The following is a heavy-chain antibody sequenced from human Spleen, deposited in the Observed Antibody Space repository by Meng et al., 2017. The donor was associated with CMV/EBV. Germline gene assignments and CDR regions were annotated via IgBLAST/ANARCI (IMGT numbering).Heavy chain of an antibody. J-gene: IGHJ6*02. CDR2: IKEDGTEK. Sequence: GESLKISCAASGFTFSNYWMTWVRQAPGKGLEWLANIKEDGTEKNYVDSVKGRFTISRDNAKKSLYLQMNSLRAEDTAVYYCARYCTSASCYDYYYSGMDVWGQGTTVTVSS. V-gene: IGHV3-7*01. D-gene: IGHD2-2*01. CDR3: ARYCTSASCYDYYYSGMDV. CDR1: GFTFSNYW.